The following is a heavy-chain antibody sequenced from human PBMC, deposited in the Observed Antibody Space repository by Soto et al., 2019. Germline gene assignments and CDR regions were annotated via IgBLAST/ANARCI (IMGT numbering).Heavy chain of an antibody. CDR3: ARAKGRSFFDY. Sequence: QVQLQESGPGLVKPSQTLSLICTVSGGSISSGGYYWSGIRQRPGNGQEWIGYIYNSGRTYYSSSLKSRINISGATSKNQFSLKLRSVTAADSAVYYCARAKGRSFFDYWGQGTLVTVSS. J-gene: IGHJ4*02. CDR1: GGSISSGGYY. CDR2: IYNSGRT. V-gene: IGHV4-31*03. D-gene: IGHD3-10*01.